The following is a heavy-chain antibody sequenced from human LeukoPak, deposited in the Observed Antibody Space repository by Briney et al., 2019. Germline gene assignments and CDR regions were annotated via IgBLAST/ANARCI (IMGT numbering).Heavy chain of an antibody. CDR2: INDGVGRA. CDR1: GFAFGSEA. D-gene: IGHD2-21*02. CDR3: AKDIYCGGDCYIRAGDS. J-gene: IGHJ4*02. Sequence: GGSLRLSCAVSGFAFGSEAMSWVRQAPGKGLEWVSAINDGVGRAFYADAVRGRFTISRDNSQNTLYLQMNSLRAEDTAIYYCAKDIYCGGDCYIRAGDSWGQGTLVTVSS. V-gene: IGHV3-23*01.